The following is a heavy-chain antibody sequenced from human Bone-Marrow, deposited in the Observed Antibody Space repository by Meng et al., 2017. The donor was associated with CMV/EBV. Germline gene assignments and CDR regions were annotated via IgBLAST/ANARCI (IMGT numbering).Heavy chain of an antibody. J-gene: IGHJ6*02. Sequence: GGSLRLSCAASGFTFSSYWMHWVRQAPGKGLVWVSRINSDGSSTSYADSVKGRFTISRDNAKNSLYLQMNSLRAEDTAVYYCAREYCSSTSCFLPYYYYGMDVWGQGTTVTVSS. D-gene: IGHD2-2*01. CDR2: INSDGSST. V-gene: IGHV3-74*01. CDR1: GFTFSSYW. CDR3: AREYCSSTSCFLPYYYYGMDV.